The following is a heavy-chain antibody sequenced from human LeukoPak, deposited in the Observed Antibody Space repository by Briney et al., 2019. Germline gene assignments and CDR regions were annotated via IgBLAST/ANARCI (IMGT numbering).Heavy chain of an antibody. CDR3: ARSRPWIRHFDY. Sequence: SETLSLTCTVSGVSISSGSYYWSWIRQPAGKGLEWIGRIYTSGSTNYNPSLKSRVTISVDTSKNQFSLKLSSVTAADTAVYYCARSRPWIRHFDYWGQGTLVTVSS. J-gene: IGHJ4*02. V-gene: IGHV4-61*02. CDR1: GVSISSGSYY. CDR2: IYTSGST. D-gene: IGHD2-2*03.